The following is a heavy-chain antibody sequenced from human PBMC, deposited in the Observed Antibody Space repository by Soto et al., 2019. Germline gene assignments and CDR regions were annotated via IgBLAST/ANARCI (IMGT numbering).Heavy chain of an antibody. CDR3: ARSVYVGGYDYRTVVTEMGDAFDI. J-gene: IGHJ3*02. CDR1: GGTFSSYA. V-gene: IGHV1-69*04. Sequence: ASVKVSCKASGGTFSSYAISWVRQAPGQGLEWMGRIIPILGIANYAQKFQGRVTITADKSTSTAYMELSSLRSEDTAVYYCARSVYVGGYDYRTVVTEMGDAFDIWGQGTMVTVSS. CDR2: IIPILGIA. D-gene: IGHD5-12*01.